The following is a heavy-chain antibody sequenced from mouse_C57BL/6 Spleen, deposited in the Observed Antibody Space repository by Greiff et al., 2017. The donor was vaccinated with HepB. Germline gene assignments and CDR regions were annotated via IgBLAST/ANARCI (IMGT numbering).Heavy chain of an antibody. J-gene: IGHJ4*01. CDR2: INPGSGGT. CDR3: ARGVVSMDY. Sequence: QVQLKESGAELVRPGTSVKVSCKASGYAFTNYLIEWVKQRPGQGLEWIGVINPGSGGTNYNEKFKGKATLTADKSSSTAYMQLSSLTSEDSAVYFCARGVVSMDYWGQGTSVTVSS. D-gene: IGHD1-1*01. CDR1: GYAFTNYL. V-gene: IGHV1-54*01.